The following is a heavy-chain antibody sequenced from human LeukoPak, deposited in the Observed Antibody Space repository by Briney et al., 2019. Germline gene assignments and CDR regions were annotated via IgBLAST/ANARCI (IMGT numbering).Heavy chain of an antibody. CDR2: ISYDGSNK. Sequence: PGRSLRLSCAASGFTFSSYAMHWVRQAPGKGLEWVAVISYDGSNKYYADSVKGRFTISRDNSKNTLYLQMNSLRAEDTAVYYCAKGSRFLEWTLDYWGQGTLVTVSS. J-gene: IGHJ4*02. CDR3: AKGSRFLEWTLDY. CDR1: GFTFSSYA. V-gene: IGHV3-30-3*01. D-gene: IGHD3-3*01.